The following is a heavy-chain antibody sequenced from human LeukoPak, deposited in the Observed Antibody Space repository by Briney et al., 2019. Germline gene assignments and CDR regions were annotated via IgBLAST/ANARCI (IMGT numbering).Heavy chain of an antibody. V-gene: IGHV1-46*01. CDR3: ARSIAMVRGVIPSDY. D-gene: IGHD3-10*01. J-gene: IGHJ4*02. Sequence: ASVKVSCKASGYTFTSYYMHWVRQAPGQGLEWMGIINPSGGSTSYAQKFQGRVTMTRDTSTSTVYMELSSLRSEDTAVYYCARSIAMVRGVIPSDYWGQGTLVTVSS. CDR2: INPSGGST. CDR1: GYTFTSYY.